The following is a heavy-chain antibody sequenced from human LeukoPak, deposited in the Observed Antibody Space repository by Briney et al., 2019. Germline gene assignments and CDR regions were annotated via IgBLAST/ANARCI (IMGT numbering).Heavy chain of an antibody. D-gene: IGHD2-2*02. Sequence: SVKVSCKASGGTFSSYTISWVRQAPGQGLEWMGRIIPILGIANYAQKFQGRVTITADKSTSTAYMELNSLRSEDTAVYYCARDRGYCSSTSCYSSNWFDPWGQGTLVTVSS. J-gene: IGHJ5*02. CDR2: IIPILGIA. CDR1: GGTFSSYT. CDR3: ARDRGYCSSTSCYSSNWFDP. V-gene: IGHV1-69*04.